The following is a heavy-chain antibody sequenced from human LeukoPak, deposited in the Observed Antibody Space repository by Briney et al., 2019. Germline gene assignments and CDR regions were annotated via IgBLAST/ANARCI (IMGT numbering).Heavy chain of an antibody. CDR2: IASDGSST. CDR1: GFTFSSYW. Sequence: GGSLRLSCAASGFTFSSYWMNWVCQAPGKGLVWVSRIASDGSSTTYADSVKGRFSISRDNAKNTLYLQMNSLRVEDTAVYYCARGRPHGNDYWGQGTLVTVSS. V-gene: IGHV3-74*01. CDR3: ARGRPHGNDY. D-gene: IGHD4-23*01. J-gene: IGHJ4*02.